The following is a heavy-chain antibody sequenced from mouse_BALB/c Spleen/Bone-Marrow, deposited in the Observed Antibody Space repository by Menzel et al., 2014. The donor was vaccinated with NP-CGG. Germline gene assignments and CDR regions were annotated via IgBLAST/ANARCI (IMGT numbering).Heavy chain of an antibody. J-gene: IGHJ4*01. V-gene: IGHV2-9*02. Sequence: VQRVESGPGLVAPSQSLSITCTVSGFSLTSYGVHWVRQPPGKGLEWLGVIWAGGSTNYNSALMSRLSISKDNSKSQVFLKMNSLRTDDTAMYYCARDGVYGSHYYAMDYWGQGTSVTVSS. D-gene: IGHD1-1*02. CDR2: IWAGGST. CDR1: GFSLTSYG. CDR3: ARDGVYGSHYYAMDY.